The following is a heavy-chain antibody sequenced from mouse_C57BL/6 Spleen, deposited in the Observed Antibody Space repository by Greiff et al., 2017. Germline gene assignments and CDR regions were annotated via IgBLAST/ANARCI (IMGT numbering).Heavy chain of an antibody. D-gene: IGHD2-4*01. J-gene: IGHJ2*01. V-gene: IGHV1-19*01. Sequence: EVQLQQSGPVLVKPGASVKMSCKASGYTFTDYCMNWVKQSHGKSLEWIGVINPYNGGTSYNQQFKGKATLTVDKSSSTAYMELNSLPSEDSAVYYCARYYDYDRVYFDYWGQGTTLTVSS. CDR1: GYTFTDYC. CDR2: INPYNGGT. CDR3: ARYYDYDRVYFDY.